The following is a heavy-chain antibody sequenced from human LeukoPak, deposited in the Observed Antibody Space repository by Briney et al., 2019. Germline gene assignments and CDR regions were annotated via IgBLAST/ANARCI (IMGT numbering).Heavy chain of an antibody. CDR2: ISWNSGSI. J-gene: IGHJ4*02. CDR3: AKVRSSGWYGAAYYFDY. Sequence: GGSLRLSCAASGFTFDDYAMHWVRQAPGKGLEWVSGISWNSGSIGYADSVKGRFTTSRDNAKNSLYLQMNSLRAEDTALYYCAKVRSSGWYGAAYYFDYWGQGTLVTVSS. V-gene: IGHV3-9*01. D-gene: IGHD6-19*01. CDR1: GFTFDDYA.